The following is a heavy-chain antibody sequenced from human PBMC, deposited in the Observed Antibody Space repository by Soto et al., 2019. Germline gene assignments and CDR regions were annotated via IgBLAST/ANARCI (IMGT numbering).Heavy chain of an antibody. Sequence: GGSLRLSCAASGFTFYNYAMNWVRQAPGKGLEWVSTISNNGGSTYSADSVKGRFTISRDNSKNTLYLQMNSLRAEDTAVYYCAKDPDISGWYQTDLDYWGQGTLVTVSS. V-gene: IGHV3-23*01. D-gene: IGHD6-19*01. CDR3: AKDPDISGWYQTDLDY. CDR1: GFTFYNYA. J-gene: IGHJ4*02. CDR2: ISNNGGST.